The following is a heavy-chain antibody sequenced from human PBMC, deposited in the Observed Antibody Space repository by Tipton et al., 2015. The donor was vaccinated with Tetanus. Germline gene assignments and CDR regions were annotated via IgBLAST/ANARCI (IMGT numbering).Heavy chain of an antibody. Sequence: TLSLTCAVYGGSFSGYYWSWIRQPPGKGLEWIGEINHSGSTNYNPSLKSRVTISVDTSKNQFSLKLSSVTAADTAVYYCARDDFWGGYFDYWGQGTLVTVSS. CDR3: ARDDFWGGYFDY. CDR1: GGSFSGYY. J-gene: IGHJ4*02. D-gene: IGHD3-3*01. CDR2: INHSGST. V-gene: IGHV4-34*01.